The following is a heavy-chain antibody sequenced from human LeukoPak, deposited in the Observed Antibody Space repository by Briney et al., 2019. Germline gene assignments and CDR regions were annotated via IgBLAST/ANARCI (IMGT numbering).Heavy chain of an antibody. V-gene: IGHV3-21*01. CDR1: GFTFNGYS. CDR3: ARNRGDPSYFDY. CDR2: ISTSSSYI. Sequence: GSLRLSFTAAGFTFNGYSMNWVRQSPGKGLEWVSSISTSSSYIYYADSVKGRFTISRNNPKNSLYLQMNSLRAEDTAVYYCARNRGDPSYFDYWGQGTLVSVSS. D-gene: IGHD4-17*01. J-gene: IGHJ4*02.